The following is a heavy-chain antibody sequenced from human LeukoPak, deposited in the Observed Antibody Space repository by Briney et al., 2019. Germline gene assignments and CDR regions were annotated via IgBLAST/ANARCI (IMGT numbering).Heavy chain of an antibody. Sequence: GGSLRLSCAASGFTFSSCSMNWVRQAPGKGLEWVSSISSSSSYIYYADSVKGRFTISRDNAKNSLYLQMNSLRAEDTAVYYCARDHDRYDSSGYPYWGQGTLVTVSS. V-gene: IGHV3-21*01. CDR1: GFTFSSCS. D-gene: IGHD3-22*01. J-gene: IGHJ4*02. CDR2: ISSSSSYI. CDR3: ARDHDRYDSSGYPY.